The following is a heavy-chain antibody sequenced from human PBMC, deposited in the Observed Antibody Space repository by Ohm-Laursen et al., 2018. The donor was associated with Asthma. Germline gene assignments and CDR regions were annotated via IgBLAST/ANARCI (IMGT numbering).Heavy chain of an antibody. J-gene: IGHJ3*01. Sequence: SLRLSCAASGSSVSRHFMNWIRQGPEKGLEWVSDIYPGGATFYADSVKGRFTISRDDSKNTLNLQMSSLRGDDTAVYYCARGQGSGDISESDPFDLWGQGTTVIVSS. CDR1: GSSVSRHF. CDR2: IYPGGAT. CDR3: ARGQGSGDISESDPFDL. V-gene: IGHV3-53*01. D-gene: IGHD3-9*01.